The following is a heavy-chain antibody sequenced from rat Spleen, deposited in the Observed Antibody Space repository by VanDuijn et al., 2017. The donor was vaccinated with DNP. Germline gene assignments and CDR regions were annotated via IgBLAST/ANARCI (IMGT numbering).Heavy chain of an antibody. V-gene: IGHV5S13*01. Sequence: EVKLVESGGGLVQPGRSLKLSCEVSRFTISDYGMAWVRQAPTKGLEWVASISAGGGNSNYRDSVKGRFTISSDNARNTLYLQMDSLRSEDTATYYCATHWTFVYWGQGTLVTVSS. CDR1: RFTISDYG. CDR3: ATHWTFVY. J-gene: IGHJ3*01. CDR2: ISAGGGNS.